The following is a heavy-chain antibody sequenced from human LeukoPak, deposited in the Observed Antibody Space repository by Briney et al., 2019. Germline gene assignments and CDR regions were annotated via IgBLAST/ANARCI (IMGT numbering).Heavy chain of an antibody. CDR2: INHSGST. CDR3: ARGSYYYDSSGYLSGSRCYFDY. J-gene: IGHJ4*02. Sequence: SETLSLTCAVYGGSFSGYYWSWIRQPPGKGLEWIGEINHSGSTNYNPSLKSRVTISVDTSKNQFSPKLSSVTAADTAVYYCARGSYYYDSSGYLSGSRCYFDYWGQGTLVTVSS. V-gene: IGHV4-34*01. D-gene: IGHD3-22*01. CDR1: GGSFSGYY.